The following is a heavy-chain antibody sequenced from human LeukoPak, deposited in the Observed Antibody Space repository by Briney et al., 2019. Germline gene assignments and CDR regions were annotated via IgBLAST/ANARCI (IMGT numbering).Heavy chain of an antibody. V-gene: IGHV1-8*01. D-gene: IGHD5-12*01. CDR2: MNPNSGDT. Sequence: ASVKVSCKSSGYIFTNYDINWVRQATGQGLEWMGWMNPNSGDTGYAQKFQGRVTMTRDTSISTAYMELSSLRSEDTAVYYCARGLREYSDDDFPIPGYWGQGTLVTVSS. J-gene: IGHJ4*02. CDR1: GYIFTNYD. CDR3: ARGLREYSDDDFPIPGY.